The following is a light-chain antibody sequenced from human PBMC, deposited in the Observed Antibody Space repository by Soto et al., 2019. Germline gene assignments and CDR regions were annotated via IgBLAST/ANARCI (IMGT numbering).Light chain of an antibody. CDR1: QGISNY. Sequence: DIQMTQSPSTLSGSVGNRVTITVRASQGISNYLAWYQQKTGKVHXLLIYAASTLQSGVPYRFSGSGSGTDFTLTISRLQPEDVATYYCQKCGVAPFTFGEGTKGIS. CDR2: AAS. V-gene: IGKV1-27*01. CDR3: QKCGVAPFT. J-gene: IGKJ3*01.